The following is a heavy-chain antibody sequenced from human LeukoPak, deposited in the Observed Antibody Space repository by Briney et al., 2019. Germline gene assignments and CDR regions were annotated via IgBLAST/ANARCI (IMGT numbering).Heavy chain of an antibody. V-gene: IGHV4-39*01. J-gene: IGHJ4*02. Sequence: SETLSLTCTVSGGSISSSTYYWGWIRQPPGKGLDWIGSINYSGSTYYNSSLKSRVTISVDTSKNQFSLKLSSATAADTAVYYCARSWKLGNDYWGQGTLVTVSS. CDR2: INYSGST. CDR1: GGSISSSTYY. CDR3: ARSWKLGNDY. D-gene: IGHD4-23*01.